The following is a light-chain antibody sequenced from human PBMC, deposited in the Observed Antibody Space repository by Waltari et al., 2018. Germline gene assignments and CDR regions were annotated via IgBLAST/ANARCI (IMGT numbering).Light chain of an antibody. V-gene: IGLV3-10*01. Sequence: SYELTQPPSVSVSPGQTARITCSGDALPKKYAYWYQQKSGQAPVLVIYEDSKRPSGIPGGIPGSKSGTMATLTISGAQVEDEADYYCYSTDSSGNHRVFGGGTKLTVL. CDR2: EDS. CDR3: YSTDSSGNHRV. CDR1: ALPKKY. J-gene: IGLJ2*01.